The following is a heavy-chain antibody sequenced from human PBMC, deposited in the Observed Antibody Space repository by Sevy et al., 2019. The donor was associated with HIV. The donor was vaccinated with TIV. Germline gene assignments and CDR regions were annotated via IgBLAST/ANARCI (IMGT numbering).Heavy chain of an antibody. D-gene: IGHD2-8*01. CDR3: ARDPRMYGDYLLAYFDY. CDR1: GFTPSTYG. V-gene: IGHV3-33*01. J-gene: IGHJ4*02. Sequence: GGSLRLSCAASGFTPSTYGMHWVRQAPGKGLEWVAVIGYDGSNKYYADSVKGRFTISRDNSNNTLFLQMDSLKVEDTAVYYCARDPRMYGDYLLAYFDYWGQGTLVTVSS. CDR2: IGYDGSNK.